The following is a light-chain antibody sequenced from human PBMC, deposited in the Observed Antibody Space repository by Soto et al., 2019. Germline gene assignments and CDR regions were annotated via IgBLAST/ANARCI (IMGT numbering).Light chain of an antibody. J-gene: IGKJ4*01. Sequence: EIVMTQSPATLSVSPGERATLSCRASQSVSSNLAWYQQKPGQAPRLLIYGTSARATGLPARFIGSGSGTQFTLTISSLQSEDFAVYYCQQYNNWPLTFGGGTKVEIK. CDR2: GTS. V-gene: IGKV3-15*01. CDR3: QQYNNWPLT. CDR1: QSVSSN.